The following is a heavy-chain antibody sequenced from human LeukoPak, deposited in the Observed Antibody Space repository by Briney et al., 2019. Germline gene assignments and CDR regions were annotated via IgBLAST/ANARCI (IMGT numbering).Heavy chain of an antibody. CDR3: ARDSGYNAFDI. D-gene: IGHD5-12*01. CDR2: IKQDGDDK. Sequence: GGSLRLSCVASGFKFSGYWMTWVRHTSGKGLEWVANIKQDGDDKYYAESVRGRFTISRDNVRNSLYLQMNSLRAEDTAVYCCARDSGYNAFDIWGQGTMVAVSS. J-gene: IGHJ3*02. V-gene: IGHV3-7*01. CDR1: GFKFSGYW.